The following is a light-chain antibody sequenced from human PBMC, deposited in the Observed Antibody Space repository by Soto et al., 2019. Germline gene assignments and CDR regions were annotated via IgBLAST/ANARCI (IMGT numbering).Light chain of an antibody. CDR1: SSDVGGYNY. CDR2: EVS. V-gene: IGLV2-14*01. J-gene: IGLJ1*01. Sequence: QAVVTQPASVSGSPGQSITISCTGTSSDVGGYNYFSWYQQHPGKAPKLMIYEVSNRPSGVSNRFSGSKSGNTASLTISGLQAADEADYYCSAYTSSSNQVFGTGTKLTVL. CDR3: SAYTSSSNQV.